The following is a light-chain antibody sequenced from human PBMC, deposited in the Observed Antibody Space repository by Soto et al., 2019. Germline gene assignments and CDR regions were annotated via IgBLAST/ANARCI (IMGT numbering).Light chain of an antibody. Sequence: DLQLTQSPSFLSASVGDRVTITCRASQGISSYLAWYQQKPGKAPKLLIYAASTLQSGVPSRFSGSGSGTDFTLTISSLQPEDFATYFCQLLNSYPHTFGPGTKVDIK. J-gene: IGKJ3*01. CDR1: QGISSY. CDR2: AAS. V-gene: IGKV1-9*01. CDR3: QLLNSYPHT.